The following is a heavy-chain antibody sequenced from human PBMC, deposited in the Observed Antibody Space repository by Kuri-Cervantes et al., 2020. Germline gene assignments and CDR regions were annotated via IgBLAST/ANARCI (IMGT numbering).Heavy chain of an antibody. CDR2: IRSKANSYAT. CDR3: ARGMHDYGGLNFDY. CDR1: GFTFSGSA. J-gene: IGHJ4*02. Sequence: GSLRLSCAASGFTFSGSAMHWVRQASGKGLEWVGRIRSKANSYATAYAASVKGRFTISRDDSKNTAYLQMNSLKTEDTAVYYCARGMHDYGGLNFDYWGQGTLVTVSS. D-gene: IGHD4-23*01. V-gene: IGHV3-73*01.